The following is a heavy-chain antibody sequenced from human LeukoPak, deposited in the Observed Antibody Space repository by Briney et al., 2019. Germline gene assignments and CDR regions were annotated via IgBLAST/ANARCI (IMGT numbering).Heavy chain of an antibody. CDR2: INHSGST. D-gene: IGHD5-24*01. V-gene: IGHV4-34*01. Sequence: PSETLSLTCAVYGGSFSGYYWSWIRQPPGKGLKWNGEINHSGSTNYNPSLKSRVTISVDTSKNQFSLKLSSVTAADTAVYYCARGRRRDGYPPRSARFGAFDIWGQGTMVTVSS. CDR1: GGSFSGYY. CDR3: ARGRRRDGYPPRSARFGAFDI. J-gene: IGHJ3*02.